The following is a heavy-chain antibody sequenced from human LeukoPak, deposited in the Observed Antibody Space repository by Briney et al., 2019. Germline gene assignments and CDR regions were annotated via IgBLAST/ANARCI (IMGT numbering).Heavy chain of an antibody. CDR3: ARRGGNTPVTSWFDP. CDR1: GYNFTSYW. J-gene: IGHJ5*02. V-gene: IGHV5-51*01. D-gene: IGHD3-16*01. CDR2: IYPGDSDT. Sequence: GESLKISCKGSGYNFTSYWIGWVRQMPGKGLEWMGIIYPGDSDTRYSPSFQGQVTISADKSISTAYLQWSSLKASDTAMYYCARRGGNTPVTSWFDPWGQGTLVTVSS.